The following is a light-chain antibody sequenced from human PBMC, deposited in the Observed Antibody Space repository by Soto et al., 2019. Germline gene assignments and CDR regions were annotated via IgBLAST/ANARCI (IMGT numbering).Light chain of an antibody. Sequence: QTVVTQEPSLTVSPGGTVTLTCASNTGAVTSGNYANWFQQKPGQAPRSLMKRTTNRPSWTPARFSGSLVGGAAALTLSGVQPEDEADYYCLLYISQAWFFGGGTKLTVL. V-gene: IGLV7-43*01. CDR1: TGAVTSGNY. J-gene: IGLJ3*02. CDR3: LLYISQAWF. CDR2: RTT.